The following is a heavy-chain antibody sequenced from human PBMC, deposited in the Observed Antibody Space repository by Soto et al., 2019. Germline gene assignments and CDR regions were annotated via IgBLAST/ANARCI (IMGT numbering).Heavy chain of an antibody. J-gene: IGHJ4*02. CDR1: GYTFTSYY. CDR2: INPSGGST. CDR3: DLVVVAATRSHYFDY. D-gene: IGHD2-15*01. V-gene: IGHV1-46*01. Sequence: GASVKVSCKASGYTFTSYYMHWVRQAPGQGLEWMGIINPSGGSTSYAQKFQGRVTMTRDTSTSTVYMELSSLRSEDTAVYYCDLVVVAATRSHYFDYWGQGTLVTVSS.